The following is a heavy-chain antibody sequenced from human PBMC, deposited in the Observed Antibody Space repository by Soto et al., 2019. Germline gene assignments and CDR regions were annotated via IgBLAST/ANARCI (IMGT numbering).Heavy chain of an antibody. CDR2: IYSGGST. V-gene: IGHV3-66*01. D-gene: IGHD1-26*01. CDR1: GFTLSSNY. Sequence: AGGALRLSRSASGFTLSSNYISWVRQAPGKGLEWVSVIYSGGSTYYADSVKGRFTISRDNSKNTLYLQMNSLRAEDTAVYYCARDIVGATGPVDYWGQGTLVTVSS. J-gene: IGHJ4*02. CDR3: ARDIVGATGPVDY.